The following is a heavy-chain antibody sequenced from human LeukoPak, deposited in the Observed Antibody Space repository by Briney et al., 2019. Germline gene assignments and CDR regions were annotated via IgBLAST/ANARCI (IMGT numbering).Heavy chain of an antibody. Sequence: GGSLRLSCAASGFTFSSYAMHWVRQAPGRGLEWVAVISYDGSNKYYADSVKGRFTISRDNSKNTLYLQMNSLRAEDTAVYYCAKDRGMIVGYGMDVWGQGTTVTVSS. CDR3: AKDRGMIVGYGMDV. CDR1: GFTFSSYA. V-gene: IGHV3-30-3*01. CDR2: ISYDGSNK. D-gene: IGHD3-22*01. J-gene: IGHJ6*02.